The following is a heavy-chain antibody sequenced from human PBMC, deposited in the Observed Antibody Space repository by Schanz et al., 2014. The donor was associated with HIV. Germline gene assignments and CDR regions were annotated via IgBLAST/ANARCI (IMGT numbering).Heavy chain of an antibody. CDR3: ARRALLKGELRYAFDI. D-gene: IGHD1-26*01. V-gene: IGHV1-8*01. CDR1: GYTFTSYD. CDR2: MNPNSGNT. J-gene: IGHJ3*02. Sequence: QVQLVQSGAEVKKPGASVKVACKASGYTFTSYDINWVRQATGQGLEWMGWMNPNSGNTGYAQKFQGRVTMTRNTSISTAYMELSSLRSEDTAVYYCARRALLKGELRYAFDIWGQGTMVTVSS.